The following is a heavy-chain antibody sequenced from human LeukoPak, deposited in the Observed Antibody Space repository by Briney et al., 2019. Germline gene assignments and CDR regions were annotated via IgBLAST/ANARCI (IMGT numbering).Heavy chain of an antibody. Sequence: GGSLRLSCAAFGVTFSGYAMSWIRQPPGKGLEWISGITHSGTTYYTASVKSRVTISRDAPKNPLSLQMNSVTADDTALYYCVKQTAMVGRYPHPRGQGNLGNVSS. J-gene: IGHJ5*02. V-gene: IGHV3-23*01. D-gene: IGHD1-26*01. CDR3: VKQTAMVGRYPHP. CDR2: ITHSGTT. CDR1: GVTFSGYA.